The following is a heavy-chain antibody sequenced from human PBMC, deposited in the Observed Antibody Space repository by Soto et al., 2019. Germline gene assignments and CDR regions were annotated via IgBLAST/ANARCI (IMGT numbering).Heavy chain of an antibody. CDR2: INHSGST. CDR1: GGSISSYY. V-gene: IGHV4-34*01. CDR3: ATLPPRIVVVVLPIPS. D-gene: IGHD2-15*01. J-gene: IGHJ4*02. Sequence: SETLSLTCTVSGGSISSYYWSWIRQPPGKGLEWIGEINHSGSTNYNPSLKSRVTISVDTSKNQFSLNLKSVTAADTAVYYCATLPPRIVVVVLPIPSWGQGTLVTVSS.